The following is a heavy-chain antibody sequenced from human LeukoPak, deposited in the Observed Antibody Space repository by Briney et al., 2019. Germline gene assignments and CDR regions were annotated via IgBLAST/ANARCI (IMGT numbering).Heavy chain of an antibody. J-gene: IGHJ6*02. D-gene: IGHD2-21*01. CDR3: ARVSLVRYYGMDV. CDR1: GGSISSYY. Sequence: SETLSLTCTVSGGSISSYYWSWIRQPPGKGLEWIGYIYYSGSTNYNPSLKSRVTISVDTSENQFSLKLSSVTAADTAVYYCARVSLVRYYGMDVWGQGTTVTVSS. V-gene: IGHV4-59*01. CDR2: IYYSGST.